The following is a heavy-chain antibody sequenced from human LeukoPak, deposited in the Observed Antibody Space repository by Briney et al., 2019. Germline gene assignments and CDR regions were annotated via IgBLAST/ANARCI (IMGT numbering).Heavy chain of an antibody. V-gene: IGHV3-23*01. CDR2: ISHSGVST. D-gene: IGHD1-1*01. CDR3: AKDRWATQTTYDAFDI. CDR1: GFTSSSYA. J-gene: IGHJ3*02. Sequence: GGSLRLSCAASGFTSSSYAMSWVRQAPGKGLEWVSAISHSGVSTHYADSVKGRFTISRDTSNNTLYLQLNSLRAEDTAVYYCAKDRWATQTTYDAFDIWGQGTMVTVSS.